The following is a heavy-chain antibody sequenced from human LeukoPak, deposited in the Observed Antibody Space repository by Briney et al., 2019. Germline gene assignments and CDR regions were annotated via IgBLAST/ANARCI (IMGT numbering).Heavy chain of an antibody. Sequence: GSLRLSCAASGFTFSNYNMSWVRQAPGKGLEWVSSISTSSSYIYYADSVKGRFTISRDNAKKSLYLQMNSLRAEDTAVYYCARGAARMVEMGTIISFEYWGRGTLVTVSS. CDR3: ARGAARMVEMGTIISFEY. CDR2: ISTSSSYI. D-gene: IGHD5-24*01. CDR1: GFTFSNYN. J-gene: IGHJ4*02. V-gene: IGHV3-21*01.